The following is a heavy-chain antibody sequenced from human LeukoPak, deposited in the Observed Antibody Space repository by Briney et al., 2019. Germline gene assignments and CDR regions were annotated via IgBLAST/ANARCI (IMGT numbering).Heavy chain of an antibody. J-gene: IGHJ4*02. CDR3: AKLGTFYYGSGTCSHFDY. Sequence: GGSLRLSCAASGFTFSSYAMSWVRQAPGKGLEWVSAISGSVGSTYYADSVRGRFTISRDNSKNTLYLQMNSLRAEDTAIYYCAKLGTFYYGSGTCSHFDYWGQGTLVTVSS. CDR2: ISGSVGST. V-gene: IGHV3-23*01. D-gene: IGHD3-10*01. CDR1: GFTFSSYA.